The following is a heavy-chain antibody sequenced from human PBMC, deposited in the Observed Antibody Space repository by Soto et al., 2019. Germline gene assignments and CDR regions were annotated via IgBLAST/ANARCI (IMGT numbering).Heavy chain of an antibody. Sequence: GGSLRLSCEVSGFTFRSYEMHWVRQAPGKGLEWLSYISSSSDFIYYSESVKGRFTISRDNANNSLYLQMNSLRAADTAVYYCARDFGRTIFGGVSTFANHYGMDVWGQGTTVTLSS. CDR1: GFTFRSYE. CDR3: ARDFGRTIFGGVSTFANHYGMDV. V-gene: IGHV3-48*03. D-gene: IGHD3-3*01. J-gene: IGHJ6*02. CDR2: ISSSSDFI.